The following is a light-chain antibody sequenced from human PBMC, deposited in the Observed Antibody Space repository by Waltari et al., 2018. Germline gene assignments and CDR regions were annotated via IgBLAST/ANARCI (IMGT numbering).Light chain of an antibody. J-gene: IGLJ2*01. CDR3: SSYTSSHVV. Sequence: QSALTQHASVSGSPGQSITISCTGTSSDVGGYNYVSWYQQHPGKAPKLMIYDVSNRPSGVSNRFSGSKSGNTASLTISGLQAEDEADYYCSSYTSSHVVFGGGTKLTVL. CDR1: SSDVGGYNY. CDR2: DVS. V-gene: IGLV2-14*03.